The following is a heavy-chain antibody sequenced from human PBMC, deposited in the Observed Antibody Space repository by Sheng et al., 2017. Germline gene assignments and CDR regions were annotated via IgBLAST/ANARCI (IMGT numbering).Heavy chain of an antibody. Sequence: EVQLLESGGGLVQPGGSLRLSCAASGFTFSSYAMSWVRQAPGKGLEWVSAISGSGGSTYYADSVKGRFTISRDNSKNTLYLQMNSLRAEDTAVYYCAKGLTYYYDSSGEISYWGQGTLVTVSS. CDR2: ISGSGGST. CDR3: AKGLTYYYDSSGEISY. CDR1: GFTFSSYA. J-gene: IGHJ4*02. V-gene: IGHV3-23*01. D-gene: IGHD3-22*01.